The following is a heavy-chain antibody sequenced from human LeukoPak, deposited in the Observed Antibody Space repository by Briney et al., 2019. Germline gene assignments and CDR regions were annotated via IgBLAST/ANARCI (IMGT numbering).Heavy chain of an antibody. CDR2: IYYSGST. D-gene: IGHD3-9*01. CDR1: GGSFSGYY. V-gene: IGHV4-59*05. Sequence: PSETLSLTCAVYGGSFSGYYWSWIRQPPGRGLEWIGSIYYSGSTYYNPSLKSRVTISVGTSKNQFSLKLSSVTAADTAVYYCARTGPRRGGLDVWGQGTTVTVSS. CDR3: ARTGPRRGGLDV. J-gene: IGHJ6*02.